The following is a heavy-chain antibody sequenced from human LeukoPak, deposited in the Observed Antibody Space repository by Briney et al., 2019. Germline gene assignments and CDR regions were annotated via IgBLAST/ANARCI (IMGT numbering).Heavy chain of an antibody. Sequence: GGSLRLSYAASGFTFSSYAMSWVRQAPGKGLEWVSAISGSGGSTYYADSVKGRFTISRDNSKNTLYLQMNSLRAEDTAVYYCAKDGQVSSGWFDHWGQGTLVTVSS. J-gene: IGHJ5*02. CDR1: GFTFSSYA. CDR2: ISGSGGST. CDR3: AKDGQVSSGWFDH. V-gene: IGHV3-23*01. D-gene: IGHD6-19*01.